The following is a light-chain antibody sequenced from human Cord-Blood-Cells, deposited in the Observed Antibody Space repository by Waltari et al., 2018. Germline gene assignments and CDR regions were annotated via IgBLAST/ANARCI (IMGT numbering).Light chain of an antibody. Sequence: QSVLTQPPSVSAAPGQKVTIPCSGTSSNLGNNYVSWYQPLPGTAPKLLIYDKNKRPSGIPDRFSGSKSGTSATLGITGLQTGDEADYYCGTWDSSLSAVVFGGGTKLTVL. CDR1: SSNLGNNY. V-gene: IGLV1-51*01. CDR2: DKN. J-gene: IGLJ2*01. CDR3: GTWDSSLSAVV.